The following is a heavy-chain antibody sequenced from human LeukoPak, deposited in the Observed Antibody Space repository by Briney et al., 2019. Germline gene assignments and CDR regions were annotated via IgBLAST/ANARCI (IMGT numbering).Heavy chain of an antibody. CDR3: AKESGYCSSTSCFADAFDM. CDR1: GFTFSSYG. CDR2: IWYDGSNK. Sequence: GRSLRLSCAASGFTFSSYGMHWVRQAPGKGLEWVAMIWYDGSNKYYAYSVKGRLTISRDNSKNMLYMQMNSLRAEDTAVYYCAKESGYCSSTSCFADAFDMWGQGTMVTVSS. D-gene: IGHD2-2*01. J-gene: IGHJ3*02. V-gene: IGHV3-33*06.